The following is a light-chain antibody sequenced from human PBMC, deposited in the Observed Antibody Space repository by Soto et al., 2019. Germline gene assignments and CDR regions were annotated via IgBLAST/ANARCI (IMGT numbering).Light chain of an antibody. Sequence: DIVRTQSPDSLAASLGERATINCKSSQSVLYSSNNKNYLAWYQQKPGQPPKLLIYWASTRESGVPDRFSGSGSGTDFTLSISSLQAEDVAVYYCEQYYSTSTWTFGQGTKVEIK. V-gene: IGKV4-1*01. J-gene: IGKJ1*01. CDR3: EQYYSTSTWT. CDR1: QSVLYSSNNKNY. CDR2: WAS.